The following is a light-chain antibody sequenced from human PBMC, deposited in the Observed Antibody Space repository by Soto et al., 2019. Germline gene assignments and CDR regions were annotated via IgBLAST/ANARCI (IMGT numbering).Light chain of an antibody. V-gene: IGLV1-40*01. Sequence: QSVLTQPPSVSGAPGQRVTISCTGSSSNIGEGHDVHWYQQLPGTAPKLLIYGNSNRPSGVPDRFSGSKSGTSASLAITGLQAEDEADYYCQSYDSSLSGSEVFGTGTKVTVL. J-gene: IGLJ1*01. CDR3: QSYDSSLSGSEV. CDR2: GNS. CDR1: SSNIGEGHD.